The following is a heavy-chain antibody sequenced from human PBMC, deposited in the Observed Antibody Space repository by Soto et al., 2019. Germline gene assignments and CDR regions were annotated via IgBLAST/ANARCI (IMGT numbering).Heavy chain of an antibody. D-gene: IGHD2-8*02. V-gene: IGHV3-11*01. CDR1: GFTFSDYY. CDR2: ISSSGSTI. CDR3: AREYCNGGVCDGWFYLQH. Sequence: GGSLRLSCAASGFTFSDYYMSWIRQAPGKGLEWVSYISSSGSTIYYADSVKGRLTISRDNAKNSLYLQMNSLRAEDTAVYYCAREYCNGGVCDGWFYLQHWGQGIQVTVSS. J-gene: IGHJ4*02.